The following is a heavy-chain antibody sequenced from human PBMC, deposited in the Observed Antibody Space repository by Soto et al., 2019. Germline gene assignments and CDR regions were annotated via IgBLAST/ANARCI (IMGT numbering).Heavy chain of an antibody. CDR2: INPSSGGT. CDR3: AREIYYYDNIGYYPPPGY. D-gene: IGHD3-22*01. V-gene: IGHV1-2*02. J-gene: IGHJ4*02. CDR1: GYTFTDHY. Sequence: ASVKVSCKASGYTFTDHYLHWVRQARGQGLEWMGWINPSSGGTDYAQNFQGRVTMTRDTSISTAYMELSSLRSDDTAVYYCAREIYYYDNIGYYPPPGYWGQGTLVTVSS.